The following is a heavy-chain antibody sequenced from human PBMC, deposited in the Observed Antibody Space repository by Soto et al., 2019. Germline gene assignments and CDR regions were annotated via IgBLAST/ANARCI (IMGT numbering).Heavy chain of an antibody. CDR2: INHSGCT. Sequence: SETLSLTCAVYGGSFSGYYWSWIRQPPGKGLEWIGEINHSGCTNYNPSLKSRVTITVATSKNQCSLKLSSVTAANTAVYSCARGQDQYSNSSYWFVPGGQETLDPVSS. V-gene: IGHV4-34*01. CDR1: GGSFSGYY. J-gene: IGHJ5*02. D-gene: IGHD6-6*01. CDR3: ARGQDQYSNSSYWFVP.